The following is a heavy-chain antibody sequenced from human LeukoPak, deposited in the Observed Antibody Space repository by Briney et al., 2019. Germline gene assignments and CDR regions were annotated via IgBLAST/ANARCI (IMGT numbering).Heavy chain of an antibody. Sequence: GGSLRLSCAASGFTVSSNYMSWVRQAPGKGLEGVSVIYSGGSTYYADSVKGRFTISRDNSKNTLYLQMNSLRSEDTAVYYCARDGSGSYPIDYWGQGTLVTVSS. CDR1: GFTVSSNY. D-gene: IGHD3-10*01. CDR3: ARDGSGSYPIDY. CDR2: IYSGGST. J-gene: IGHJ4*02. V-gene: IGHV3-53*05.